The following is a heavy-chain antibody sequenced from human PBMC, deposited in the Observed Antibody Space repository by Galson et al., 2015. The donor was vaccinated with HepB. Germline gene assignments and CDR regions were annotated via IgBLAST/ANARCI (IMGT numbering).Heavy chain of an antibody. V-gene: IGHV3-23*01. CDR3: AKALTKGPVASRCGD. J-gene: IGHJ4*02. CDR1: GFIFSDYA. Sequence: SLRLSCAVSGFIFSDYAMAWVRQAPGKGLEWVSGISDSGGSPYYARSVKGRFTMTRDNSINTLYLQMNSLRVEDTALYYCAKALTKGPVASRCGDWGQGTLVTVSS. D-gene: IGHD2-21*01. CDR2: ISDSGGSP.